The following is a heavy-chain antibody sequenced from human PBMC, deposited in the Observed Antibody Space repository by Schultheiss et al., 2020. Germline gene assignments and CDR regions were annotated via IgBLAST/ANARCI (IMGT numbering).Heavy chain of an antibody. Sequence: SETLSLTCTVSGGSISSSSYYWGWIRQPPGKGLEWIGSIYYSGSTYYNPSLKSRVTISVDTSKNQFSLKLSSVTAADTAVYYCARLPGSSYGDSGYLYWGQGTLVTVSS. CDR3: ARLPGSSYGDSGYLY. D-gene: IGHD5-12*01. V-gene: IGHV4-39*01. CDR2: IYYSGST. J-gene: IGHJ4*02. CDR1: GGSISSSSYY.